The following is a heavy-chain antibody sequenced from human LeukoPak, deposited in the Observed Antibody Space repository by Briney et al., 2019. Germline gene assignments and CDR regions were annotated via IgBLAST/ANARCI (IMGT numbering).Heavy chain of an antibody. Sequence: PSETLSLTCAVYGGSFSGYYWSWIRQPPGKGLEWIGEINHSGSTIYNPSLKSRVTISVDTSKNQFSLKLSSVTAADTAVYYCARGRPIFGVAYYMDVWGKGTTVTVSS. CDR1: GGSFSGYY. CDR3: ARGRPIFGVAYYMDV. D-gene: IGHD3-3*01. CDR2: INHSGST. J-gene: IGHJ6*03. V-gene: IGHV4-34*01.